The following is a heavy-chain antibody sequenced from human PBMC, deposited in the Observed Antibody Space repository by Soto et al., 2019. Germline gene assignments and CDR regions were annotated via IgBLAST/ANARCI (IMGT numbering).Heavy chain of an antibody. CDR1: GGSISGYY. CDR2: IYYSGST. D-gene: IGHD5-18*01. Sequence: PSETLSLTCTVYGGSISGYYCSWIRQPPGKGLEWIGYIYYSGSTNYNPSLKSRVTISVDTSKNQFSLKLSSVTAADTAVYYCARSEVVRGYSFHYGMDVWGQGTTVTVSS. CDR3: ARSEVVRGYSFHYGMDV. J-gene: IGHJ6*02. V-gene: IGHV4-59*01.